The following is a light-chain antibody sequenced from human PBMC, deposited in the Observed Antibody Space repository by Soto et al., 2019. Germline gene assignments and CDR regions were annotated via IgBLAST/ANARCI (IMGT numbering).Light chain of an antibody. J-gene: IGKJ1*01. CDR1: QSVSSSY. Sequence: EIVLTQSPGTLSLSPGVRATLSCRASQSVSSSYLAWYHQKPGQAPRLLIYGASSRATGIPDRFSGSGSGTDFTLTIRRLEPEDFAVYYCQQYGSSPTTFGQGTKVEIK. V-gene: IGKV3-20*01. CDR2: GAS. CDR3: QQYGSSPTT.